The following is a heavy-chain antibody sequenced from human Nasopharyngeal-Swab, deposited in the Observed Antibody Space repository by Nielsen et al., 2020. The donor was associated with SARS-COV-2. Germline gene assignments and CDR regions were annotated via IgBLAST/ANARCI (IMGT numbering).Heavy chain of an antibody. J-gene: IGHJ4*02. V-gene: IGHV3-21*04. CDR1: GFTFSSYD. Sequence: GESLKISCAASGFTFSSYDMHWVRQAPGQGLEWVSSISGTSTEIHYADSVKGRFTISRDNAKNSLYLQMDNLRAEDTAVYYCARSTSSSWYRPLDYWGQGTLV. CDR3: ARSTSSSWYRPLDY. CDR2: ISGTSTEI. D-gene: IGHD6-13*01.